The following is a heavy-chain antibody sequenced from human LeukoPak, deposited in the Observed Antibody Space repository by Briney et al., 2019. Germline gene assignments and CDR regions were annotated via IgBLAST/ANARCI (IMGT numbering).Heavy chain of an antibody. V-gene: IGHV1-18*01. J-gene: IGHJ4*02. D-gene: IGHD2-2*02. CDR2: ISTYNGNT. Sequence: ASVKVSCKASGYTFTTFGLSWVRQAPGQGLEWMGWISTYNGNTNYAHKVQGRVTMTTDTSTSTAYMELRSLRSDDTAVYYCARVRFRLLGVSAAISGGDFWGQGTLVTVSS. CDR1: GYTFTTFG. CDR3: ARVRFRLLGVSAAISGGDF.